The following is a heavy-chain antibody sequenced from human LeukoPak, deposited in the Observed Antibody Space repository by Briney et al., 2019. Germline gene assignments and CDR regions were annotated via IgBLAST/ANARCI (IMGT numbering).Heavy chain of an antibody. CDR1: GGSVSSYF. J-gene: IGHJ4*02. CDR3: ARLRDGRWLLEY. Sequence: SETLSLTCTVSGGSVSSYFWSWIRRPPGKGLEWIGYIDDSGNTNYNPSLKSQVSIPIDKSKNQFSLKLSSVTAADTAVYYCARLRDGRWLLEYWGQGTLVTVSS. D-gene: IGHD5-24*01. CDR2: IDDSGNT. V-gene: IGHV4-59*08.